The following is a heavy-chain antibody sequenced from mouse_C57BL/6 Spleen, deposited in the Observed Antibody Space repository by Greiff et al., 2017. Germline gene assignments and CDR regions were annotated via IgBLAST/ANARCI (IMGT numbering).Heavy chain of an antibody. CDR1: GYSITSGYD. D-gene: IGHD2-2*01. J-gene: IGHJ3*01. CDR3: AREDYGYGFAY. Sequence: EVHLVESGPGMVKPSQSLSLTCTVTGYSITSGYDWHWIRHFPGNKLEWMGYISYSGSTNYNPSLKSRISITHDTSKNHFFLKLNSVTTEDTATYYGAREDYGYGFAYWGQGTLVTVSA. CDR2: ISYSGST. V-gene: IGHV3-1*01.